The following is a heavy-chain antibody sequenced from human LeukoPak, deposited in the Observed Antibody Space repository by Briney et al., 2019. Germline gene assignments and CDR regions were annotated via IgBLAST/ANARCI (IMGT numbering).Heavy chain of an antibody. CDR2: AYNRFQWNN. CDR3: ARDGPDSGCLLDH. CDR1: GYSVPSNGAA. J-gene: IGHJ4*02. D-gene: IGHD3-22*01. Sequence: SQTLPLTFAISGYSVPSNGAAWNWIRRSPPRGVEWLGWAYNRFQWNNEYAVSVKSRVIITPDTSKNQFSLHLNAVTPEDTAVYYCARDGPDSGCLLDHWGQGTLVTVSS. V-gene: IGHV6-1*01.